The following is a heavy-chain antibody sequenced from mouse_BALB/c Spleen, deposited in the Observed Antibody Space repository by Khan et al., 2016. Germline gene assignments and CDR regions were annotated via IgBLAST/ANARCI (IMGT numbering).Heavy chain of an antibody. CDR2: IRSKANNQAI. CDR1: GFTFSDAW. Sequence: EVKLEESGGGLVQPGGSMKLSCAASGFTFSDAWMDWVRQSPEKGLEWVAEIRSKANNQAIYYTESVKGRFTISRDASKSSVHLQMNNLRAEDTGIYYCVADNDYAIHYWGQGTSVTVSS. V-gene: IGHV6-6*01. D-gene: IGHD1-3*01. J-gene: IGHJ4*01. CDR3: VADNDYAIHY.